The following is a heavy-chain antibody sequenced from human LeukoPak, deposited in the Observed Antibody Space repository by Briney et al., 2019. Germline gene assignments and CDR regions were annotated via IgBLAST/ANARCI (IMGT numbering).Heavy chain of an antibody. D-gene: IGHD3-16*02. J-gene: IGHJ4*02. CDR1: GFTFSSYE. V-gene: IGHV3-48*03. CDR3: ARLVRLGELSF. CDR2: ISSSGSTI. Sequence: GGSLRLSCAASGFTFSSYEMNWVRQAPGKGLEWVSYISSSGSTIYYADSVKGRFTISRDNAKNSLYLQMNSLRAEDTAVYYCARLVRLGELSFGGQGTLVTVSS.